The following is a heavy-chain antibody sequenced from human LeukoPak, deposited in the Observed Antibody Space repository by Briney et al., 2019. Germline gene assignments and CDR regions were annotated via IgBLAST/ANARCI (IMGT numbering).Heavy chain of an antibody. D-gene: IGHD3-22*01. CDR3: ARDPRSGYYNY. CDR2: IYSGGST. V-gene: IGHV3-66*01. J-gene: IGHJ4*02. Sequence: GGSLRLSCAASGFTVSSNYMSWVRQAPGKGLEWVSVIYSGGSTYYANSVKGRFTISRDNSKNTLYLQMNSLRAEDTAVYYCARDPRSGYYNYWGQGTLVTVSS. CDR1: GFTVSSNY.